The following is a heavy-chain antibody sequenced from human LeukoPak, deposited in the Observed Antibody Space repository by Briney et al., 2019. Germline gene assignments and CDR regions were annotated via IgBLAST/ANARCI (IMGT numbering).Heavy chain of an antibody. Sequence: PGGSLRLSCAASGFTFSSYSMNWVRQAPGKGLEWVSSISSSSSYIYYADSVKGRFTISRDNAKNSLYLQMNSLRAEDTAVYYCARDPTTGYYDSSGYTNDYWGQGTLVTVSS. CDR1: GFTFSSYS. V-gene: IGHV3-21*01. CDR3: ARDPTTGYYDSSGYTNDY. D-gene: IGHD3-22*01. J-gene: IGHJ4*02. CDR2: ISSSSSYI.